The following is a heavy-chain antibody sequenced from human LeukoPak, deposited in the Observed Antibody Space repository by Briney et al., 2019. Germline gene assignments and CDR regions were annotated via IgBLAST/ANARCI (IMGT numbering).Heavy chain of an antibody. CDR3: FREGGD. CDR2: INGDGSST. CDR1: GFTFKAYW. V-gene: IGHV3-74*01. Sequence: GGSLRLSCAASGFTFKAYWMHWVRQAPGKGLVWVSRINGDGSSTTYADSVKGRFTISRDNAKNTLYLQMNSLRAEDTAIYYCFREGGDWGQGTLVTVSS. J-gene: IGHJ4*02. D-gene: IGHD3-10*01.